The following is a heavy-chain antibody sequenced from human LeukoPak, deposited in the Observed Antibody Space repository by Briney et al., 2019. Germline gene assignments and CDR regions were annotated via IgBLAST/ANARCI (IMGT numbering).Heavy chain of an antibody. CDR2: IIPIFGTA. J-gene: IGHJ6*03. D-gene: IGHD3-10*01. Sequence: SVEVSCKASGGTFSSYAISWVRQAPGQGLEWMGGIIPIFGTANYAQKFQGRVTITADESTSTAYMELSSLRSEDTAVYYCARVSGSGSYHYYYYMDVWGKGTTVTVSS. CDR3: ARVSGSGSYHYYYYMDV. V-gene: IGHV1-69*13. CDR1: GGTFSSYA.